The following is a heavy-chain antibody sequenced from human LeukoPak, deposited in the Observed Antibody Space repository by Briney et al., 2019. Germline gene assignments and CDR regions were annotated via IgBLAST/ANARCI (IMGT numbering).Heavy chain of an antibody. CDR3: ARAGKNVEMATIMAQTTFDY. V-gene: IGHV3-11*04. CDR1: GFTFSDYY. CDR2: ISSSGSTI. D-gene: IGHD5-24*01. J-gene: IGHJ4*02. Sequence: PGGSLRLSCAASGFTFSDYYMSWIRQAPGKGLEWVSYISSSGSTIYYADSVKGRFTISRDNAKNSLYLQMNSLRAEDTAVYYCARAGKNVEMATIMAQTTFDYCGQGTLVTVSS.